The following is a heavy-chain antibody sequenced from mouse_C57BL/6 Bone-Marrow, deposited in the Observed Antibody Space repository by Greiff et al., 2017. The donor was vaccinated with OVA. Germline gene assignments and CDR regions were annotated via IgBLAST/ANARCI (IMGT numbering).Heavy chain of an antibody. V-gene: IGHV5-12*01. CDR3: ATHGLWTYYAMDY. Sequence: EVKVVESGGGLVQPGGSLKLSCAASGFTFSDYYMYWVRQTPEKRLEWVAYISNGGGSTYYPDTVKGRFTFSRDNAKNTLYLQMLRLKSEDTAMYYCATHGLWTYYAMDYWGQGTSVTVSS. D-gene: IGHD1-1*02. CDR1: GFTFSDYY. J-gene: IGHJ4*01. CDR2: ISNGGGST.